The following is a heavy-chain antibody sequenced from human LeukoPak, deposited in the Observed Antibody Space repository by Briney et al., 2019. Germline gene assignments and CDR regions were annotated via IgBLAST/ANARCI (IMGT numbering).Heavy chain of an antibody. V-gene: IGHV3-30-3*01. CDR3: ARASEEEGYSYAPYYYTMDV. J-gene: IGHJ6*02. Sequence: PGGSLRLSYAASGFTFSNYAMHWVRQAPGKGLEWVAVISYDGSNKYYADSVKGRFTISGDNSKNTLYLQMNSLRAEDTAVYYCARASEEEGYSYAPYYYTMDVWGQGTTVTVSS. D-gene: IGHD5-18*01. CDR1: GFTFSNYA. CDR2: ISYDGSNK.